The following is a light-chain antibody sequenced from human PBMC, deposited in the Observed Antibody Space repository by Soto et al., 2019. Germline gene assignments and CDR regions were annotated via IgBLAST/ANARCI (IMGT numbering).Light chain of an antibody. CDR2: WAS. CDR3: QQYYSVPRT. CDR1: QSVLYSSTNKDY. J-gene: IGKJ1*01. V-gene: IGKV4-1*01. Sequence: DIVMTQSPASLAVSLGERATINCKSSQSVLYSSTNKDYIDWYQQKPGQPPKLLIFWASTRQTGVPDRCSGGGSGTDITLTISSLQAEDVAVYYCQQYYSVPRTFGQGTKVEIK.